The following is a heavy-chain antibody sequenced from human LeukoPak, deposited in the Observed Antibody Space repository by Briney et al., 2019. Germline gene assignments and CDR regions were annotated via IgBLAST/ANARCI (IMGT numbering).Heavy chain of an antibody. J-gene: IGHJ5*02. CDR3: ARVGAGTSSLGGWFDP. CDR1: GYTFTSYG. Sequence: ASAKVSCKASGYTFTSYGISWVRQAPGQGLEWMGWISAYNGNTNYAQKLQGRVTMTTDTSTSTAYMELRSLRSDDTAVYYCARVGAGTSSLGGWFDPWGQGTLVTVSS. V-gene: IGHV1-18*01. D-gene: IGHD2-2*01. CDR2: ISAYNGNT.